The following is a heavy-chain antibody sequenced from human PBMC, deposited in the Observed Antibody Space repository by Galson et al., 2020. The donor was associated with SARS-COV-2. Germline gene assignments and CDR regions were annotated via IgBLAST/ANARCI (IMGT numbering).Heavy chain of an antibody. CDR1: GFSFSTFW. Sequence: GGSLRLSCTASGFSFSTFWMSWVRQAPGKGLEWVANINHDGSETFYGDSVKGRFAISRDNAKNSLYLQLNSLRAEDTAVYYCARDSWTDGDLNYYHYGLDVWGQGTTVTVSS. D-gene: IGHD4-17*01. CDR2: INHDGSET. V-gene: IGHV3-7*05. CDR3: ARDSWTDGDLNYYHYGLDV. J-gene: IGHJ6*02.